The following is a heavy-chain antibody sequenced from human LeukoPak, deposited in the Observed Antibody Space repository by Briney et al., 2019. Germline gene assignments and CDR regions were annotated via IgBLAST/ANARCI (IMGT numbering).Heavy chain of an antibody. J-gene: IGHJ1*01. D-gene: IGHD2-2*01. CDR3: AKDRYCSSTSCYLHFQH. CDR2: IRYDGSNK. Sequence: GRSLRLACAASGFTFSSYGMHWVRQAPGKGLEWVAFIRYDGSNKYYADSVKGRFTISRDNSKNTLYLQMNSLRAEDTAVYYCAKDRYCSSTSCYLHFQHWGQGTLVTVSS. CDR1: GFTFSSYG. V-gene: IGHV3-30*02.